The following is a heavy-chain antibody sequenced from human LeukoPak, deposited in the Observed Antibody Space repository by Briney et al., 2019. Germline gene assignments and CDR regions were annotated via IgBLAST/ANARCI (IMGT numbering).Heavy chain of an antibody. CDR3: ASLAVAGTKSPYYFDY. J-gene: IGHJ4*02. V-gene: IGHV1-18*01. D-gene: IGHD6-19*01. CDR1: GYTFTSYG. CDR2: ISAYNGNT. Sequence: VASVKVSCKASGYTFTSYGISWVRQAPGQGPEWMGWISAYNGNTNYAQKLQGRVTMTTDTSTSTAYMELRSLRSDDTAVYYCASLAVAGTKSPYYFDYWGQGTLVTVSS.